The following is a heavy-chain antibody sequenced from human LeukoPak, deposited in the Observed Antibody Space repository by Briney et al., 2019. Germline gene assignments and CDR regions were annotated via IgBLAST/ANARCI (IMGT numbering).Heavy chain of an antibody. V-gene: IGHV3-23*01. D-gene: IGHD6-6*01. CDR2: ISGSGGST. Sequence: GGSLRLSCAAPGFTFNSYAMSWARQAPGKGLEWVSGISGSGGSTYYADSVKGRFTISRDNSKNTLYLQMNSLRAEDTAVYYCTKDLSSSHVSEYFDYWGLGTLVTVSS. CDR3: TKDLSSSHVSEYFDY. CDR1: GFTFNSYA. J-gene: IGHJ4*02.